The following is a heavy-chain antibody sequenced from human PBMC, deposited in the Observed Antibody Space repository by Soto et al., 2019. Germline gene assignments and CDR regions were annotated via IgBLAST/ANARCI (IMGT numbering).Heavy chain of an antibody. D-gene: IGHD3-22*01. J-gene: IGHJ4*02. CDR3: ARPLHYYDSSGYDY. CDR2: IYYSGST. V-gene: IGHV4-39*01. Sequence: SETLSLTCTVSGGSISSSSYYWGWIRQPPGKGLEWIGSIYYSGSTYYNPSLKSRVTISVDTSKNQFSLKLSSVTAADTAVYYCARPLHYYDSSGYDYWGQGTLVTVSS. CDR1: GGSISSSSYY.